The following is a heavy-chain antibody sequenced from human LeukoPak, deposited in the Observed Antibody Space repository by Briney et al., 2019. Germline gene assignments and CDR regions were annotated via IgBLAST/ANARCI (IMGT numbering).Heavy chain of an antibody. CDR2: IYSGGST. D-gene: IGHD3-10*02. Sequence: GGSLRLSCGASGFTVSSSYMSWVRQAPGKGLVGGSVIYSGGSTYYADSVKGRFTISRDNSKNTLYLQMNSLRAEDTDVYYCARETYVSMDVWGKGTTVTISS. CDR3: ARETYVSMDV. J-gene: IGHJ6*03. V-gene: IGHV3-53*01. CDR1: GFTVSSSY.